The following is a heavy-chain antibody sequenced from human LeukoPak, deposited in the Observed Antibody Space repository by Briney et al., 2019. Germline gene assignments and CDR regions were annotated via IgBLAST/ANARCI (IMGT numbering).Heavy chain of an antibody. Sequence: ASVKVSCKASGYTFTSYYMHWVRQATGQGLEWMGWMKPNTGKTGYAQNFQGRVTMTSNTSISTAYMELSSLRSDDTAVYYCARSAEISGYWPKVVVDVWGQGTTVTVSS. D-gene: IGHD3-22*01. CDR2: MKPNTGKT. CDR1: GYTFTSYY. J-gene: IGHJ6*02. CDR3: ARSAEISGYWPKVVVDV. V-gene: IGHV1-8*02.